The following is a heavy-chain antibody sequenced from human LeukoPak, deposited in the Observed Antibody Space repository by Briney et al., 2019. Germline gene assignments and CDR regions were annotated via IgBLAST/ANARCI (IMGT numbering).Heavy chain of an antibody. CDR3: ARVWWNYYYGMDV. J-gene: IGHJ6*02. Sequence: SETLSLTCTVSGGSISSYYWSWIRQPPGKGLEWIGEINHSGSTNYNPSLKSRVTISVDTSKNQFSLKLSSVTAADTAVYYCARVWWNYYYGMDVWGQGTTVTVSS. CDR2: INHSGST. V-gene: IGHV4-34*01. CDR1: GGSISSYY. D-gene: IGHD3-16*01.